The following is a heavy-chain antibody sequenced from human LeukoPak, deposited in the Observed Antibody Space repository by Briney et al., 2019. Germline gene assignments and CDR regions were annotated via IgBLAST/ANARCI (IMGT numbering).Heavy chain of an antibody. J-gene: IGHJ6*02. Sequence: SVKVSCKASGGTFSNYAISWVRQAPGQGLEWMGGIIPIFGTANYAQKFQGRVTITADESTSTAYMELSSLRSEDAAVYYCSRGGYSYGLGHYYYYGMDVWGQGTTVTVSS. D-gene: IGHD5-18*01. CDR1: GGTFSNYA. CDR3: SRGGYSYGLGHYYYYGMDV. CDR2: IIPIFGTA. V-gene: IGHV1-69*13.